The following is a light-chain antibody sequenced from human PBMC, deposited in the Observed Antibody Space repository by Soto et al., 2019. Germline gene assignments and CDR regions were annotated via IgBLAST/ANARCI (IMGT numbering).Light chain of an antibody. Sequence: DIQLTQSPSFLSASVGDRVTITCRASQDISSYLSWYQQKPGKAPKLLMFGASTLQSGVPSRFSGSGSGTEFTLTISSLQPEDFATYYCQQLDGYSIFTFGPGTRVDV. CDR1: QDISSY. V-gene: IGKV1-9*01. J-gene: IGKJ3*01. CDR3: QQLDGYSIFT. CDR2: GAS.